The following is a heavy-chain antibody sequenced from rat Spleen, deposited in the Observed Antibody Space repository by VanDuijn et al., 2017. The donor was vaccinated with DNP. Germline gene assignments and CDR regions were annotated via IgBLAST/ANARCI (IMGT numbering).Heavy chain of an antibody. CDR1: GFTFSDYA. CDR3: ARPDY. V-gene: IGHV5-7*01. Sequence: EVQLVESGGGLVQPGRSLKLSCAASGFTFSDYAMAWVRQDPKKGLEWVATIAFDGGSTYYRDSVKGRFTISRDNAKSTLYLQMDSLRSEDTATYYCARPDYWGQGVMVTVSS. J-gene: IGHJ2*01. CDR2: IAFDGGST.